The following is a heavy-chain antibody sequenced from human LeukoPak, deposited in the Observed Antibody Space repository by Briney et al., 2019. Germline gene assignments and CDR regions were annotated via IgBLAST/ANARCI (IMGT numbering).Heavy chain of an antibody. CDR1: GGSFSGYY. CDR2: INHSGST. Sequence: SETLSLTCAVYGGSFSGYYWSWIRQPPGKGLEWIGEINHSGSTNYNPSLKSRVTISVDTSKNHFSLKLSSVTAADTAVYYCARRGVRYYDSSGYHRRFNWFDPWGQGTLVTVSS. V-gene: IGHV4-34*01. J-gene: IGHJ5*02. D-gene: IGHD3-22*01. CDR3: ARRGVRYYDSSGYHRRFNWFDP.